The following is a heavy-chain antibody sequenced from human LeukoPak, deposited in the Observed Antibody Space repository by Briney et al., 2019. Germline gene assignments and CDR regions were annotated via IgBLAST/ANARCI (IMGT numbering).Heavy chain of an antibody. J-gene: IGHJ6*03. Sequence: GSLRLSCAASGFTFSSFGMHWVRQAPGKGLEWVAVISNDGSDNYYSDSVKGRFTISRDNSKNTLYLQMNSLRAEDTAVYYCARDSYYDFWSGSDYYYYMDVWGKGTTVTVSS. V-gene: IGHV3-30*03. CDR2: ISNDGSDN. CDR1: GFTFSSFG. CDR3: ARDSYYDFWSGSDYYYYMDV. D-gene: IGHD3-3*01.